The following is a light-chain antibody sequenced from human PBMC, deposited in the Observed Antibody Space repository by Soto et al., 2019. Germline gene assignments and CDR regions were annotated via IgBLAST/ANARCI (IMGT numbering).Light chain of an antibody. J-gene: IGKJ3*01. CDR3: QQRSNWPPVFT. Sequence: EFVLTQSPATLSLSPGERATLSCRASQSVSSYLAWYQQKPGQAPRLLIYDASSRATGIPARFSGSGSGTDFTLPISSLEPEDFAVYYCQQRSNWPPVFTFGPGTKVDIK. CDR1: QSVSSY. V-gene: IGKV3-11*01. CDR2: DAS.